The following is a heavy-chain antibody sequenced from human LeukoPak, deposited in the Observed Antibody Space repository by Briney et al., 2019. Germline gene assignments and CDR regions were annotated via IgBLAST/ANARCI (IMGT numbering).Heavy chain of an antibody. CDR3: ARDRAVDGFRFDY. D-gene: IGHD6-19*01. V-gene: IGHV1-46*01. CDR1: GYIFTSYY. CDR2: INPSGGST. Sequence: ASVKVSCKASGYIFTSYYMHWLRQAPGQGLEWMGVINPSGGSTTYAQKFQGRVTMTRDTSTSTLYMELSSLRSEDTAVYYCARDRAVDGFRFDYWGQGTLVTVSS. J-gene: IGHJ4*02.